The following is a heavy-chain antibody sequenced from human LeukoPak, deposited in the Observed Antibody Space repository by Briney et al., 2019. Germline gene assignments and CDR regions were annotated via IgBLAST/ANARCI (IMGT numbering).Heavy chain of an antibody. V-gene: IGHV1-2*02. CDR1: GYTFTGYY. CDR3: AREATLVNYGSGSYAAFDY. J-gene: IGHJ4*02. D-gene: IGHD3-10*01. Sequence: ASVKVSCKASGYTFTGYYMHWVRQAPGQGLEWMGWINPNSGGTNYAQKFQGRVTMTRDTSISTAYMELSRLRSDDTAVYYCAREATLVNYGSGSYAAFDYWGQGTLVTVSS. CDR2: INPNSGGT.